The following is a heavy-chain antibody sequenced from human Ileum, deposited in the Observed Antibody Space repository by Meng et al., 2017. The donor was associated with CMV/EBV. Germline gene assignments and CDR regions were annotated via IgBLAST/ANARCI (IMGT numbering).Heavy chain of an antibody. CDR3: ARNRLMDTFDI. CDR1: GGSISTSY. J-gene: IGHJ3*02. CDR2: IYYSGST. D-gene: IGHD5-12*01. V-gene: IGHV4-59*01. Sequence: SETLSLTCSISGGSISTSYWNWIRQPPGKGLEWIGYIYYSGSTNYNPSLESRVTISMDTSKNQFSLKLNSMTAADTAVYYCARNRLMDTFDIWGQGTMVTVSS.